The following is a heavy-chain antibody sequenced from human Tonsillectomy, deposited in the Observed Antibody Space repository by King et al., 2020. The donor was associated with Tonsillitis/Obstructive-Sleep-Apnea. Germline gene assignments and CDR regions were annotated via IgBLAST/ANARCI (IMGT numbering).Heavy chain of an antibody. J-gene: IGHJ4*02. CDR3: ARVIGDCSSTSCYFDY. D-gene: IGHD2-2*01. Sequence: VQLQQWGAGLLKPSETLSLTCAGYGGSFSGYYWSWIRQPPGKGLEWIGKINNSGSTNYNPSLKSRVTISVDTSKNQFSLKLRSVTAADTAVYYCARVIGDCSSTSCYFDYWGQGTLVTVSS. CDR2: INNSGST. CDR1: GGSFSGYY. V-gene: IGHV4-34*01.